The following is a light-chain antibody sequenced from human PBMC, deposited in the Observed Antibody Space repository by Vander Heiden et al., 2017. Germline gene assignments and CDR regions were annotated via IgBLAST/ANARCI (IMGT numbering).Light chain of an antibody. J-gene: IGKJ1*01. CDR1: QSVFFSPNNKNY. CDR3: QQFYIVPPT. CDR2: WAS. V-gene: IGKV4-1*01. Sequence: DIVMTQSPDSLAVSLGERATTNRKSSQSVFFSPNNKNYLAWYQQGPGQPPKLLIYWASTREAGVPDRFSGSGSETDFTLTISSLQAEDVAVYYCQQFYIVPPTFGQGTKVEIK.